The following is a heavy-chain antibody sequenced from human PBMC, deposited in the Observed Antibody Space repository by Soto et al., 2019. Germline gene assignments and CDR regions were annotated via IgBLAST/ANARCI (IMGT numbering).Heavy chain of an antibody. CDR1: GDTFTSHW. D-gene: IGHD3-10*01. Sequence: GESLKISCKGSGDTFTSHWIAWLRQMPGKGLELMGLIYPADSDTRYSPSFEGQVTISVDKSISTAYLQWSFLKASDTAMYYCVRPQAKELGTIRGAFDIWGQGTKVTVSS. CDR2: IYPADSDT. V-gene: IGHV5-51*01. CDR3: VRPQAKELGTIRGAFDI. J-gene: IGHJ3*02.